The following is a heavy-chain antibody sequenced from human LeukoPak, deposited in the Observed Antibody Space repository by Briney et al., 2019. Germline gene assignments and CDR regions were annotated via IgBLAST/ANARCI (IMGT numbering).Heavy chain of an antibody. CDR1: GGSINSYY. Sequence: SETLSLTCTVSGGSINSYYWSWIRQPPGKGLEWIGYIYYSGSTNYNPSLKSRVTISVDTSKNQFSLKLSSVTAADTAVYYCARAYRYTAYYFDYWGQGTLVTVSS. D-gene: IGHD3-16*02. CDR3: ARAYRYTAYYFDY. V-gene: IGHV4-59*01. CDR2: IYYSGST. J-gene: IGHJ4*02.